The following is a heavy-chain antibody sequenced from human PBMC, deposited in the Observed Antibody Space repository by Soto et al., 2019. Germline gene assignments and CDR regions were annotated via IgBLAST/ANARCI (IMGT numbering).Heavy chain of an antibody. CDR2: ISYDGSNK. Sequence: PGGSLRLSCAACVFTLNNYAINWVRQAPGKGLEWVAVISYDGSNKYYADSVKGRFTISRDNSKNTLYLQMNSLRAEDTAVYYCAKDLYYDFWSGRVADYWGQGTLVTVSS. CDR3: AKDLYYDFWSGRVADY. CDR1: VFTLNNYA. V-gene: IGHV3-30*18. J-gene: IGHJ4*02. D-gene: IGHD3-3*01.